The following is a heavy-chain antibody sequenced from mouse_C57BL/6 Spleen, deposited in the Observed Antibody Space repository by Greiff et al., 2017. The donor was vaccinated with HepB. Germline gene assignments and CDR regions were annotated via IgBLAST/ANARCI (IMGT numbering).Heavy chain of an antibody. CDR1: GFTFSSYA. V-gene: IGHV5-9-1*02. CDR2: ISSGGDYI. D-gene: IGHD1-1*01. CDR3: TRAVTTGVAKSYFDY. Sequence: DVQMVESGEGLVKPGGSLKLSCAASGFTFSSYAMSWVRQTPEKRLEWVAYISSGGDYIYYADTVKGRFTISRDNARHTLYLQMSSLKSEDTAMYYCTRAVTTGVAKSYFDYWGQGTTLTVSS. J-gene: IGHJ2*01.